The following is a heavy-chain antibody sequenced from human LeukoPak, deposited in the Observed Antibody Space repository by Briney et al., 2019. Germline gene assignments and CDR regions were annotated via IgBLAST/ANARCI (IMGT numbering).Heavy chain of an antibody. CDR3: GVVVPAAPDFDY. D-gene: IGHD2-2*01. J-gene: IGHJ4*02. Sequence: SETLSVTCAVNGGSFSGYYWSWIRQPPGKGLEWIGEINHSGSTNYNPSLKSRVTISVDTSKNQFSLKLSSVTAADTAVYYCGVVVPAAPDFDYWGQGTLVTVSS. V-gene: IGHV4-34*01. CDR2: INHSGST. CDR1: GGSFSGYY.